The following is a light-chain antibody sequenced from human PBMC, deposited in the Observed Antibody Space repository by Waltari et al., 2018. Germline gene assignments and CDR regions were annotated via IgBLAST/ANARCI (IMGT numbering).Light chain of an antibody. V-gene: IGLV1-44*01. CDR2: NNN. J-gene: IGLJ1*01. Sequence: QSVLTQPPSASGTPGQRVTISCSGSSSNIGSRYVIWYQQLPGTAPKLLIYNNNQRPPGVPDRFSGSKYGTSAFLAISGLQSEDEADYYCAGWDGSLNGYVFGAATKVTVL. CDR1: SSNIGSRY. CDR3: AGWDGSLNGYV.